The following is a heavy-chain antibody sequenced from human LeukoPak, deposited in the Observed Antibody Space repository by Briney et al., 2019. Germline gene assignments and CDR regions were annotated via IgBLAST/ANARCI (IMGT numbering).Heavy chain of an antibody. D-gene: IGHD3-16*01. V-gene: IGHV4-59*01. CDR2: ISHRGST. CDR3: ARGFEGVAGWFDP. Sequence: SETLSLTCTVSGGSLSGYYWSWIRQPPGKAPEWIGYISHRGSTKYNLSLKSRVTMSVDTSKNQFSLKLTSVIAADTAMYYCARGFEGVAGWFDPWGQGTLVTVSS. J-gene: IGHJ5*02. CDR1: GGSLSGYY.